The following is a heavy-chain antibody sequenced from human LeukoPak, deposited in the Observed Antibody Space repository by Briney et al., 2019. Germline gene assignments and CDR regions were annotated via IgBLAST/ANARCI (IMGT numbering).Heavy chain of an antibody. D-gene: IGHD5-18*01. V-gene: IGHV4-59*01. CDR3: ARGYSYGYDALDV. CDR1: GGSISSYY. Sequence: SETLSLTCTVFGGSISSYYWSWIRQPPGKGLEWIGCIYYSGRTNYSPSLKSRVTISVDTSNNQFSLKLSFVTAADTAVYYCARGYSYGYDALDVWGQGTMVTVSS. CDR2: IYYSGRT. J-gene: IGHJ3*01.